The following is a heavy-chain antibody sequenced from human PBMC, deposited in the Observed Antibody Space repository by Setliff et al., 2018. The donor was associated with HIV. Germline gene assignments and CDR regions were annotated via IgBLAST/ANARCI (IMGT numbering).Heavy chain of an antibody. Sequence: PSETLSLTCTVSGGPFSDYYRSWIQQPPGKGLEWIGYIYTSGSTNYNPSLKSRVTISVDTSKNQFSLKVNSVTAADTAVYYCARSPRIGVAGEFEYWGQGTLVTV. J-gene: IGHJ4*02. V-gene: IGHV4-4*09. CDR2: IYTSGST. CDR1: GGPFSDYY. CDR3: ARSPRIGVAGEFEY. D-gene: IGHD6-19*01.